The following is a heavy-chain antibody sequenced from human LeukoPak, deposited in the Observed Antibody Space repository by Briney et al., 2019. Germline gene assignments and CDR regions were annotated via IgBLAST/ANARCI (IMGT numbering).Heavy chain of an antibody. V-gene: IGHV4-61*01. CDR1: GGSVSSGSYY. D-gene: IGHD6-19*01. CDR3: AVLGYSSGSPQGY. CDR2: IYYSGST. Sequence: SETLSLTCTVSGGSVSSGSYYWSWIRQPPGKGLEWIGYIYYSGSTNYNPSLKSRVTISVDTSKNQFSLKLSSVTAADTAVYYCAVLGYSSGSPQGYWGQGTLVTVSS. J-gene: IGHJ4*02.